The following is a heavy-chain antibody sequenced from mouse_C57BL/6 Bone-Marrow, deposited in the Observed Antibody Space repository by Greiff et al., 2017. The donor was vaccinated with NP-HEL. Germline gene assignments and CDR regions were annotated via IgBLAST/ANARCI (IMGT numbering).Heavy chain of an antibody. V-gene: IGHV1-18*01. J-gene: IGHJ2*01. Sequence: VQLKQSGPELVKPGASVKISCKASGYTFTDYNMDWVQQSPGKSLEWIGDINPNNGGTIYNQKFKGKATLTVDKAYRTVYMELRSLTSYGTAVYYCAVDFDYWGQGTTLTVSS. CDR1: GYTFTDYN. CDR3: AVDFDY. CDR2: INPNNGGT.